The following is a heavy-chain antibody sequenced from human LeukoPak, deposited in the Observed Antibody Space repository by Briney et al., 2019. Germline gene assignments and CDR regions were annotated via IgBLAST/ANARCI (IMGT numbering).Heavy chain of an antibody. J-gene: IGHJ4*02. D-gene: IGHD6-13*01. CDR2: IWYDGSNK. CDR1: GFTFSSYG. V-gene: IGHV3-33*01. CDR3: TTDQQVGYFDN. Sequence: GRSLRLSCAASGFTFSSYGMHWVRQAPGKGLEWVTVIWYDGSNKYYADSVKGRFTISRDDSKNTLYLQMDSLRAEDTAMYYCTTDQQVGYFDNWGQGTLVTVSS.